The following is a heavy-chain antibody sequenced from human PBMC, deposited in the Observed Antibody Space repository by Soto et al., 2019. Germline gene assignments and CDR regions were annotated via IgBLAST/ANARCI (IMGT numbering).Heavy chain of an antibody. J-gene: IGHJ2*01. CDR3: SRRPLQEYCSGGSCYSNWYFDL. CDR2: IYYSGSN. D-gene: IGHD2-15*01. V-gene: IGHV4-59*08. Sequence: QVQLQESGPGLVKPSETLSLTCTVSGGSISSYYWSWIRQPPGKGLEWIGYIYYSGSNNYNTSLKSRVTITVDTSKNRFSLKLSSVTAADTAVYYCSRRPLQEYCSGGSCYSNWYFDLWGRGTLVTVSS. CDR1: GGSISSYY.